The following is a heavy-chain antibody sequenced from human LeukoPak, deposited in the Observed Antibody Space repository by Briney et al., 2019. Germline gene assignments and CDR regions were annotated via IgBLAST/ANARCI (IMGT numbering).Heavy chain of an antibody. V-gene: IGHV3-23*01. Sequence: GGSLRLSCAASGFTFSNYAMSWVRQAPGKGLEWVSTITGSGGSIYYADSVKDRFTISRDISKKSLYLQMNSLRAEDTARYYCAKGADYGDFLYFDSWGQGTLVTVSS. J-gene: IGHJ4*02. CDR2: ITGSGGSI. CDR3: AKGADYGDFLYFDS. D-gene: IGHD4-17*01. CDR1: GFTFSNYA.